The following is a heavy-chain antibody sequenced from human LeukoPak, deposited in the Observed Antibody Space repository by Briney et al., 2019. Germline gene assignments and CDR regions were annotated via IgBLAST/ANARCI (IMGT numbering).Heavy chain of an antibody. D-gene: IGHD6-13*01. Sequence: SVKVSCKASGGTFSSYAISWVRQAPGQGLEWMGGIIPIFGTANYAQKFQGRVTITADKSTSTAYIELSSLRSEDTAVYYCARETRIAAACLEYWGQGTLVTVSS. V-gene: IGHV1-69*06. CDR2: IIPIFGTA. CDR3: ARETRIAAACLEY. CDR1: GGTFSSYA. J-gene: IGHJ4*02.